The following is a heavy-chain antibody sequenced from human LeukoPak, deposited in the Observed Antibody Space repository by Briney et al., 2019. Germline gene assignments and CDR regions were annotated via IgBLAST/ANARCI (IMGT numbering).Heavy chain of an antibody. CDR2: IRPDGSDD. CDR3: ARHMITFGGVIAPCMDV. D-gene: IGHD3-16*02. Sequence: GGCLRLSCAASGFTFSNYWMSWVRQAPGKGLEWVASIRPDGSDDHHMDSVKGRFTISRDNAENSLFLQMNSLRAEDTAVYYCARHMITFGGVIAPCMDVWGQGTTVTVSS. J-gene: IGHJ6*02. V-gene: IGHV3-7*03. CDR1: GFTFSNYW.